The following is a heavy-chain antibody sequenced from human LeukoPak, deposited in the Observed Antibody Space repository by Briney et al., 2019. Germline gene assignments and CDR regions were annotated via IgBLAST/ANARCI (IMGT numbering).Heavy chain of an antibody. CDR2: VYYSGST. CDR3: ARGVDTAMVSRRGAFDI. D-gene: IGHD5-18*01. J-gene: IGHJ3*02. V-gene: IGHV4-61*01. CDR1: GGSFSSGSYY. Sequence: SETLSLTCTVSGGSFSSGSYYWRWIRQPLGRGLEWIGYVYYSGSTNYNPSLKSRVTISVDTSKNQFSLKLSSVTAADTAVYYCARGVDTAMVSRRGAFDIWGQGTMVTVSS.